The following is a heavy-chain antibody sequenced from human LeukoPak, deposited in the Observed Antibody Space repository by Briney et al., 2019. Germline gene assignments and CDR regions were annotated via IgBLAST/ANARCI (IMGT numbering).Heavy chain of an antibody. CDR3: AKTLGYCSGGSCFSRYYFDY. V-gene: IGHV3-23*01. D-gene: IGHD2-15*01. CDR1: GSTFSSYA. Sequence: GGSLRLSCAASGSTFSSYAMSWVRQAPGKGLEWVSAISGSGGSTYYADSVKGRFTISRDNSKNTLYLQMNSLRAEDTAVYYCAKTLGYCSGGSCFSRYYFDYWGQGTLVTVSS. J-gene: IGHJ4*02. CDR2: ISGSGGST.